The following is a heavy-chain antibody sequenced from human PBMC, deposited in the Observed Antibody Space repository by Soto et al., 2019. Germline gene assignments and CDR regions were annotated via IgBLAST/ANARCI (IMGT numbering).Heavy chain of an antibody. J-gene: IGHJ6*03. CDR1: GGTFSSYT. D-gene: IGHD3-9*01. Sequence: QVQLVQSGAEVKKPGSSVKVSCKASGGTFSSYTISWVRQAPGQGLEWMGRIIPILGIANYAQKFQGRVTITADKSTSTDYMELSSLRSEDPAVYYCAIYYDIWTGYSTYYYYYYFDVWGQGTTVTVSS. CDR2: IIPILGIA. V-gene: IGHV1-69*02. CDR3: AIYYDIWTGYSTYYYYYYFDV.